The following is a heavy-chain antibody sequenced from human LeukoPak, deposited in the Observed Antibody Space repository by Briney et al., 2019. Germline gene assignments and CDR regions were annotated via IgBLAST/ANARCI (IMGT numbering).Heavy chain of an antibody. Sequence: GGSLRLSCAASGFTFSRTAMSWVRQAPGKGLEWVSVTSGSGGTTYYADSVKGRFTISRDNSKNTLYLQMNSLRAEDTAVYYCAKGKAYNTDNWFDPWGQGTLVTVSS. V-gene: IGHV3-23*01. CDR1: GFTFSRTA. D-gene: IGHD5-18*01. CDR3: AKGKAYNTDNWFDP. J-gene: IGHJ5*02. CDR2: TSGSGGTT.